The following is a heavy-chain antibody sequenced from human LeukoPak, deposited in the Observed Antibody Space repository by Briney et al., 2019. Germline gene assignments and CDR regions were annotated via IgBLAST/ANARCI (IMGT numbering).Heavy chain of an antibody. V-gene: IGHV4-39*01. CDR1: GGSISNTNYY. D-gene: IGHD6-13*01. J-gene: IGHJ5*02. Sequence: SETLSLTCIVSGGSISNTNYYWNWIRQPPGKDLEWIGNIHYSGSSLYNASLRSRVTISVDTSKNQLSMKLNSVTAADTAVYYCARYSSSFGWFDPWGQGTLVTVSS. CDR2: IHYSGSS. CDR3: ARYSSSFGWFDP.